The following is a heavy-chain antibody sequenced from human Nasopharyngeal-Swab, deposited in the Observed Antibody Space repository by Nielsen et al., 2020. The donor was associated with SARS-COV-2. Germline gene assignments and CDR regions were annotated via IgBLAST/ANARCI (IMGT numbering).Heavy chain of an antibody. J-gene: IGHJ4*02. D-gene: IGHD2-15*01. CDR3: ARDGDILVVVAATLGFDF. V-gene: IGHV1-46*01. CDR2: INPSGGST. CDR1: GYTFTSYY. Sequence: ASAKVSCKASGYTFTSYYMHWVRQAPGQGLEWMGIINPSGGSTSYAQKFQGRVTMTRDTSTSTVYMELSSLRSEDTAVYYCARDGDILVVVAATLGFDFWGQGSQVTVSS.